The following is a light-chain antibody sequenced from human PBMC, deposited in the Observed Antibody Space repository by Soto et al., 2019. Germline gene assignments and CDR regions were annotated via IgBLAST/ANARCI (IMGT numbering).Light chain of an antibody. Sequence: DIQMTQSPSSVSASVGDRVTLTCRASQGISSWLAWYQQKSGKAPKILTYLASTLQSGVPSRFSGSGSGTEFTLTISSLQPDDFATYYCQHYNSYSEAFGQGTKVDIK. J-gene: IGKJ1*01. V-gene: IGKV1D-16*01. CDR1: QGISSW. CDR3: QHYNSYSEA. CDR2: LAS.